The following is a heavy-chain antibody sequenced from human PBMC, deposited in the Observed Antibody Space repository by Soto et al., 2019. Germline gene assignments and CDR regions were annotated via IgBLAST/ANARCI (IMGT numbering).Heavy chain of an antibody. V-gene: IGHV4-39*01. CDR2: IYYSGST. Sequence: SETLSLTCTVSGGSISSSSYYWGWIRQPPGKGLEWIGSIYYSGSTYYNPSLKSRVTISVDTSKNQFSLKLSSVTAADTAVYYCASPVESTTVTTTYNFGYWGQGTLVTVSS. CDR1: GGSISSSSYY. CDR3: ASPVESTTVTTTYNFGY. D-gene: IGHD4-17*01. J-gene: IGHJ4*02.